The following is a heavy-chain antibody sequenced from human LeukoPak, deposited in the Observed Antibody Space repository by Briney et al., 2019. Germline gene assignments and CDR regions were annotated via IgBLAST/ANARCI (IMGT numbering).Heavy chain of an antibody. Sequence: TSETLSLTCTVSGGSISSYYWSWIRQPPGKGLEWIGYIYYSGSTNYNPSLKSRVTISVDTSKNQFSLKLSSVTAADTAVYYCARGTAAVAGKAHPFDYWGQGTLVTVSS. D-gene: IGHD6-19*01. V-gene: IGHV4-59*01. J-gene: IGHJ4*02. CDR1: GGSISSYY. CDR3: ARGTAAVAGKAHPFDY. CDR2: IYYSGST.